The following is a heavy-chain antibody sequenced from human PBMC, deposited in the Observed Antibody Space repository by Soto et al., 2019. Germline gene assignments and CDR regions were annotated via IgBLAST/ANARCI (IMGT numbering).Heavy chain of an antibody. CDR3: ARALGSWGAYYFDY. D-gene: IGHD3-16*01. CDR1: GFSLNTYGVG. J-gene: IGHJ4*02. CDR2: IYWDDDK. V-gene: IGHV2-5*02. Sequence: QITLKESGPTLVKPTQTLTLTCTVSGFSLNTYGVGVGWIRQPPGKALEWLALIYWDDDKRYSPSLKSRLTITKDTSKNQVVLTMTNMDPVDTVTYYCARALGSWGAYYFDYCGQGPLVTVSS.